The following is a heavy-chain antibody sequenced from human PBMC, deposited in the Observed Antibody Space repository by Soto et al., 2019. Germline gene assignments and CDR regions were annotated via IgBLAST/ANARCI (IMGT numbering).Heavy chain of an antibody. J-gene: IGHJ6*02. D-gene: IGHD6-13*01. CDR3: ARGHGGRTWLVGTYSYFGVEV. V-gene: IGHV3-48*01. CDR2: ISGSSDTI. CDR1: GFTLSSYN. Sequence: EVQLVESGGGLVQPGGSLRLSCAASGFTLSSYNMNWVRQAPGKGLEWVSYISGSSDTIYYADSVKGRFTISRDNAKHSLYLQMDSLRGEDTAVYYCARGHGGRTWLVGTYSYFGVEVWGQGTTVSVSS.